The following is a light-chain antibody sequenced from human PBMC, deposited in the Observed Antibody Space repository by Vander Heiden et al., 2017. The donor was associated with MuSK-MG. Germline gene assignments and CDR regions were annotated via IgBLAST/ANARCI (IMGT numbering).Light chain of an antibody. CDR1: QSISSNY. CDR2: GAS. V-gene: IGKV3-20*01. Sequence: EIVLTQSPGTLSLSPGERATLSCRASQSISSNYLAWYQQKLGQAPRLLIFGASSRATGIPDRFSGSGSGTDFTLTISRLEPEDFAVYYCQQYGRSPGTFGQGTKVEIK. J-gene: IGKJ1*01. CDR3: QQYGRSPGT.